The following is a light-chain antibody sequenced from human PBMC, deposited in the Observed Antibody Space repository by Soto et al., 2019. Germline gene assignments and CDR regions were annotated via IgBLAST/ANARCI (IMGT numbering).Light chain of an antibody. V-gene: IGKV3-11*01. CDR3: QQRGDWPLT. J-gene: IGKJ3*01. CDR2: DAS. CDR1: QHIDVY. Sequence: ESVLTQCRATLALAPGERATLSCRASQHIDVYLDWLQQKPGQSPRLLIFDASARATGTPTRFSGSGSGTDFTLTISSLEPEDFAVYYCQQRGDWPLTFGPGTKVDIK.